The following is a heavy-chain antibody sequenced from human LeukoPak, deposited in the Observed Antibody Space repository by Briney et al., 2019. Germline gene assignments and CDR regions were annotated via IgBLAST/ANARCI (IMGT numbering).Heavy chain of an antibody. Sequence: GGSLRLSCAASGFNLRDYWMHWVRQAPGKGLVWVSRLGTDGTYTNYADSVTGRFTISRDNAKNTLYLQMDSLRAEETSFYYCVRDPSNSGNWFDLWGQGTLVTVSS. J-gene: IGHJ5*02. CDR1: GFNLRDYW. D-gene: IGHD4-11*01. V-gene: IGHV3-74*01. CDR2: LGTDGTYT. CDR3: VRDPSNSGNWFDL.